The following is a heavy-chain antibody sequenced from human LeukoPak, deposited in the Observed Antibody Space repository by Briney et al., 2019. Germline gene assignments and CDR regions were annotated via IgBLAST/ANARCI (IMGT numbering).Heavy chain of an antibody. D-gene: IGHD3-10*01. CDR1: GGSISSSSYY. Sequence: PSETLSLTCIVSGGSISSSSYYWGWIRQPPGKGLEWIGSIYYSGSTYYNPSLKSRVTISVDTSKNQFSLKLSSVTAADTAVYYCARRAMVRGGTYFDYWGQGTLVTVSS. CDR2: IYYSGST. J-gene: IGHJ4*02. V-gene: IGHV4-39*01. CDR3: ARRAMVRGGTYFDY.